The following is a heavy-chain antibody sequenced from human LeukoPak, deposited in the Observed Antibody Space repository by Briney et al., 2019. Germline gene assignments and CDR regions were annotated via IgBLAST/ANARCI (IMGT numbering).Heavy chain of an antibody. CDR1: GFTVSSNY. J-gene: IGHJ5*02. Sequence: PGGSLRLSCAASGFTVSSNYMSWVRQAPGKGLEWDSVIYSGGSTYYADSVKGRFTISRDNSKNTLYLQMNSLRAEDTAVYYCARDHSSSTFDPWGQGTLVTVSS. D-gene: IGHD6-6*01. CDR2: IYSGGST. CDR3: ARDHSSSTFDP. V-gene: IGHV3-53*01.